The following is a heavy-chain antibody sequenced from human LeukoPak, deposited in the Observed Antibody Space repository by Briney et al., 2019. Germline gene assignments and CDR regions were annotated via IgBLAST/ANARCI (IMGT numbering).Heavy chain of an antibody. CDR1: GGSFSGYY. D-gene: IGHD4-17*01. V-gene: IGHV4-34*01. J-gene: IGHJ4*02. CDR2: INHSGST. Sequence: SETLSLTCAVYGGSFSGYYWSWIRQPPGKGLEWIGEINHSGSTNYNPSLKSRVTISVDTSKNQFSLKLSSVTAADTAVYYCASLSYGDYLFDYWGQGTLVTVSS. CDR3: ASLSYGDYLFDY.